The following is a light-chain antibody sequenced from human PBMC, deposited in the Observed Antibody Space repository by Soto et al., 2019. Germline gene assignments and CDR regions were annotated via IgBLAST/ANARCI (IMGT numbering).Light chain of an antibody. CDR3: STWDVSLNGWV. CDR1: SSNIGNNY. V-gene: IGLV1-51*01. CDR2: DNN. J-gene: IGLJ3*02. Sequence: QSVLTQPPSVSAAPGQKVTISCSGSSSNIGNNYVSWYQQLPGTAPKLLIYDNNKRPSGIPARFSGSKSGTSATLGITGLQTGDEADYYCSTWDVSLNGWVFGGGTKLTVL.